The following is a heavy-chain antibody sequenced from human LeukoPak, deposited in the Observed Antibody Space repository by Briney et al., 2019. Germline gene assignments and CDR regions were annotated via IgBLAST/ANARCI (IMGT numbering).Heavy chain of an antibody. Sequence: ASVKVSCKASGYTFTGYHIHWVRQAPGQGLEGMGLINPNSGGTHYAQKFQGRVTMTRDTSISTGYMELSRLRSDDTAVYYCARAWRAVAGSFFDYWGQGTLVTVSS. CDR3: ARAWRAVAGSFFDY. CDR2: INPNSGGT. D-gene: IGHD6-19*01. V-gene: IGHV1-2*02. J-gene: IGHJ4*02. CDR1: GYTFTGYH.